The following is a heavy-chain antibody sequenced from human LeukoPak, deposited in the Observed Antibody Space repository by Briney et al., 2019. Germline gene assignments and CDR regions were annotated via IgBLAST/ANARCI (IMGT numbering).Heavy chain of an antibody. CDR1: EFTFSSFA. Sequence: GGSLRLSCAASEFTFSSFAMSWVRQAPGKGLEWVSYIRGGGAGTLYADSVKGRFTVSRDNSKSTLYLQMNSLRVEDTAVYYCAKCAESYGNDAFDLWGPGTTVTVSS. J-gene: IGHJ3*01. D-gene: IGHD3-16*01. CDR2: IRGGGAGT. CDR3: AKCAESYGNDAFDL. V-gene: IGHV3-23*01.